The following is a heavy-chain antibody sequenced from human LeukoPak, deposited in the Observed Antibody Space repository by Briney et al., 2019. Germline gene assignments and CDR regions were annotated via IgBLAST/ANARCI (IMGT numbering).Heavy chain of an antibody. Sequence: SETLSLTCAVSGGSISSGGYSWSWIRQPPGKGLEWIGYIYHSGSTYYNPSLRSRVTISVDRSKNQFSLKLSSVTAADTAVYYCARYSGSYVRAFDIWGQGTMVTVSS. D-gene: IGHD1-26*01. CDR3: ARYSGSYVRAFDI. V-gene: IGHV4-30-2*01. J-gene: IGHJ3*02. CDR1: GGSISSGGYS. CDR2: IYHSGST.